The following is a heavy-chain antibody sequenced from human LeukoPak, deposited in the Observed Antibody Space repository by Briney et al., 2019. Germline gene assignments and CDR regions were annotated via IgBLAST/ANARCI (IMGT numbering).Heavy chain of an antibody. CDR3: ARDLDWDGRVVVSPAGY. Sequence: GASVKVSCKASGYTFTTYGISWVRQAPGQGLEWMGWISAHNGDTKFAEKFQGRVILTTDTPTTTANMELRSLRSDDTAVYYCARDLDWDGRVVVSPAGYWGQGTLVTVSS. D-gene: IGHD2-21*01. V-gene: IGHV1-18*01. J-gene: IGHJ4*02. CDR2: ISAHNGDT. CDR1: GYTFTTYG.